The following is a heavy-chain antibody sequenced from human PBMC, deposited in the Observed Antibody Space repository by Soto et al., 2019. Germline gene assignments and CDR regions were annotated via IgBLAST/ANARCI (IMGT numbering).Heavy chain of an antibody. CDR1: GFTFSNAW. CDR2: IKSKTDGGTT. Sequence: GGSLRLSCAASGFTFSNAWMNWVRQAPGKGLEWVGRIKSKTDGGTTDYAAPVKGRFTISRDDSKNTLYLQMNSLKTEDTAVYYCTTDEIGAYIHKGDIWGQGTMVTVSS. CDR3: TTDEIGAYIHKGDI. J-gene: IGHJ3*02. D-gene: IGHD3-10*01. V-gene: IGHV3-15*07.